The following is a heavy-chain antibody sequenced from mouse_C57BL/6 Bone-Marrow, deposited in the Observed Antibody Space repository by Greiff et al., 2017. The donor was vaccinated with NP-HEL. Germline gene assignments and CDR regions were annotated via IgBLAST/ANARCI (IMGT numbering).Heavy chain of an antibody. D-gene: IGHD2-3*01. Sequence: EVQVVESGGGLVKPGGSLKLSCAASGFTFSSYAMSWVRQTPEKRLEWVATISDGGSYTYYPDNVKGRFTISRDNAKNNLYLQMSHLKSEDTAMYYCARDGYYERGYYFDYWGQGTTLTVSS. V-gene: IGHV5-4*01. J-gene: IGHJ2*01. CDR2: ISDGGSYT. CDR3: ARDGYYERGYYFDY. CDR1: GFTFSSYA.